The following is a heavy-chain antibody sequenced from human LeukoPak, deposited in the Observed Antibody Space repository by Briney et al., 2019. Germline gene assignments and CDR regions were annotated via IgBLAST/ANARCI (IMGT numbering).Heavy chain of an antibody. V-gene: IGHV4-59*01. D-gene: IGHD6-13*01. J-gene: IGHJ2*01. Sequence: PSETLSLTCTVAGGSISSYYWSWSRQPAGKGLEWIGYIYYSWRTNYNPSLKSRVTISVDTSKNQFSLKLSSVTAADTAVYYCARVYYSRSYDYWYFDLWGRGTLVTVSS. CDR3: ARVYYSRSYDYWYFDL. CDR1: GGSISSYY. CDR2: IYYSWRT.